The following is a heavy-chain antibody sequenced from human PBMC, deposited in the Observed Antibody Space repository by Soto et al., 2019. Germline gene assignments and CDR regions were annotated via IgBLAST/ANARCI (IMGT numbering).Heavy chain of an antibody. CDR2: ISTYNGNT. J-gene: IGHJ6*02. CDR1: GYTFTSYD. CDR3: ARSGSVAAYYYHGLDV. Sequence: QVQLVQSGAEVKKPGASVKVSCKASGYTFTSYDFSWVRQAPGQGLEWMGWISTYNGNTNYAQKLQGRVTMTTDTSTSTAYMELRSLRSDDTAVYYCARSGSVAAYYYHGLDVWGQGNTCTVAS. D-gene: IGHD6-25*01. V-gene: IGHV1-18*04.